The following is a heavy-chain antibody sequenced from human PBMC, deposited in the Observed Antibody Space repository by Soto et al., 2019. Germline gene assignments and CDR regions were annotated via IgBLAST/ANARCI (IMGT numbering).Heavy chain of an antibody. V-gene: IGHV2-5*02. CDR2: IYWDYDV. J-gene: IGHJ4*02. Sequence: QISLKESGPTLVKPTQTLTLTCTFSGFSLTTSGVGVGWIRQPPGKAPEWLGLIYWDYDVPYSPSLKSRLSIDKVDPKNQVCLTVSNVDPMDTATYYCAHRGGNSGWYAFYFDFWGPGTLVTVSS. CDR3: AHRGGNSGWYAFYFDF. D-gene: IGHD6-19*01. CDR1: GFSLTTSGVG.